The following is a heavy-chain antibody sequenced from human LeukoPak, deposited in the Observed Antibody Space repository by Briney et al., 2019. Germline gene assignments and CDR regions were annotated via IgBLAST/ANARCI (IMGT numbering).Heavy chain of an antibody. CDR2: ITIAGDT. CDR3: ARTTVTTGPYWYFDL. CDR1: GFTFSRYD. V-gene: IGHV3-13*01. Sequence: GGSLRLSCAASGFTFSRYDMHWVRQVAGKGLERVSAITIAGDTYYPGSVKGRFTISRENAKNSLYLQMNSLRAGDTAVYYCARTTVTTGPYWYFDLWGRGTLVTVSS. D-gene: IGHD4-17*01. J-gene: IGHJ2*01.